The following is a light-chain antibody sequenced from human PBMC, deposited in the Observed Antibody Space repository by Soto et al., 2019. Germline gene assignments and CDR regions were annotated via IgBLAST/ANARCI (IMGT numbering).Light chain of an antibody. CDR3: LQYGSSPRT. CDR1: QSVTSNY. Sequence: EIVLTQSPGTLSLSPGEIATLSCRASQSVTSNYLAWYQQKPGQAPRLLIYGASTRATGIPGRFSGSGSGTDFTLTITRLEPEDFAVYFCLQYGSSPRTFGQGTKLEIK. J-gene: IGKJ2*01. V-gene: IGKV3-20*01. CDR2: GAS.